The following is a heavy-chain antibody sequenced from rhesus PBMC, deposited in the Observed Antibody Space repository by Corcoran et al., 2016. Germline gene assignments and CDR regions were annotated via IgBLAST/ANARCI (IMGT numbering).Heavy chain of an antibody. Sequence: QVQLQESGPGLVKPSETLSLTCAVSGGSFSSYWWSWIRQPPGKGLEWIGEINGNSGSTNDNPSLKSRVDISEDASKKQCSRKLSSVAAADTAVYYCAGRGIVAAFDYWGQGVLVTVSS. J-gene: IGHJ4*01. CDR2: INGNSGST. D-gene: IGHD6-25*01. CDR3: AGRGIVAAFDY. CDR1: GGSFSSYW. V-gene: IGHV4-80*01.